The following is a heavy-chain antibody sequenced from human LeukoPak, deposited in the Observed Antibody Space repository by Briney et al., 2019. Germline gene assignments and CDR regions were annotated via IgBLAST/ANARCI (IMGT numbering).Heavy chain of an antibody. V-gene: IGHV3-21*01. J-gene: IGHJ4*02. CDR3: ARRSQLDY. D-gene: IGHD5-18*01. Sequence: GGSLTLSCAASVFTFISYSMNWVRHAPWKGLEWVSSISSSSSYIYYADSVKGRFTISRDDAKNSLYLQMNSLRAEDTAVYYCARRSQLDYWGQGTLVTVSS. CDR1: VFTFISYS. CDR2: ISSSSSYI.